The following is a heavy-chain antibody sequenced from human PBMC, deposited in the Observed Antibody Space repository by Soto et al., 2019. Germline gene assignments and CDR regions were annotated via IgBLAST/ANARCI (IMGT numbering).Heavy chain of an antibody. CDR3: VRPRYDGSGTPFDY. V-gene: IGHV3-74*01. CDR2: ISPDGSTT. CDR1: GFTLSGYW. J-gene: IGHJ4*02. D-gene: IGHD3-22*01. Sequence: GGSLRLSCEASGFTLSGYWMHWVRQVPGKGLVWVSRISPDGSTTTHADSVKGRFTISRDNAKNTLYLQMNSLRSEDTAVYYCVRPRYDGSGTPFDYWGQGTLVTVSS.